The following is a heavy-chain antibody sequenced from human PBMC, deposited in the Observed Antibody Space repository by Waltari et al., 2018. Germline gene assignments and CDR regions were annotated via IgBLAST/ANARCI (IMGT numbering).Heavy chain of an antibody. CDR2: INHSGST. J-gene: IGHJ6*02. V-gene: IGHV4-34*01. D-gene: IGHD3-10*01. Sequence: QVQLQQWGAGLLKPSETLSLTCAVYGGSFSGYYWSWIRQPPGKGLEWIGEINHSGSTNYNPSLKSRVTISVDTSKNQFSLKLSSVTAADTAVYYYARGPAGRTMVRGVTQALIPRYYYYYGMDVWGQGTTVTVSS. CDR1: GGSFSGYY. CDR3: ARGPAGRTMVRGVTQALIPRYYYYYGMDV.